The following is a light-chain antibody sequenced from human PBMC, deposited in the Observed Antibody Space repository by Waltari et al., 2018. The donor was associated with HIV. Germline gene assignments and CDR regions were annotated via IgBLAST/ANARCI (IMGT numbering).Light chain of an antibody. CDR1: RSDVGAYNL. CDR2: QDT. CDR3: RSYAGRNTYV. Sequence: QSVLTQPASVSGSPGQSITISCSGTRSDVGAYNLVSWYRQNPGKAPQVIIFQDTKRPSGISDRFSGSKSGKTASLTISGLRLEDQGNYYCRSYAGRNTYVFGSGTEVSVL. J-gene: IGLJ1*01. V-gene: IGLV2-23*01.